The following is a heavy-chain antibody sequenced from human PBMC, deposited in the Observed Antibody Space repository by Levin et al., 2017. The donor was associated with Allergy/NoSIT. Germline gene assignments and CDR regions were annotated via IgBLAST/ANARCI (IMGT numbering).Heavy chain of an antibody. CDR3: ARVGDWNYVAY. J-gene: IGHJ4*02. Sequence: PSETLSLTCTVSGGSISSSSYYWGWIRQPPGKGLEWIGSIYYSGSTYYNPSLKSRVTISVDTSKNQFSLKLSSVTAADTAVYYCARVGDWNYVAYWGQGTLVTVSS. V-gene: IGHV4-39*07. D-gene: IGHD2-21*02. CDR2: IYYSGST. CDR1: GGSISSSSYY.